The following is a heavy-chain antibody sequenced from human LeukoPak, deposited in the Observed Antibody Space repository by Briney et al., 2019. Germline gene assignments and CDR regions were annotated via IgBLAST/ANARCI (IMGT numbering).Heavy chain of an antibody. CDR2: ISYEGSDK. Sequence: GGSLRLSCVASGFTLSDYGMYWVRQAPGKGLEWVAFISYEGSDKNSADSAKGRFTISRGNSKNTLFLQMNSLRIEDTAVYYCAKTYYDKIWGTYPYYYYGMNVWGQGTTVTVSS. CDR3: AKTYYDKIWGTYPYYYYGMNV. V-gene: IGHV3-30*18. D-gene: IGHD3-16*02. J-gene: IGHJ6*02. CDR1: GFTLSDYG.